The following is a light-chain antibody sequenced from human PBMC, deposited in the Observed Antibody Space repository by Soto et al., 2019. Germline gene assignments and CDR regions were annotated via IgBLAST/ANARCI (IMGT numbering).Light chain of an antibody. Sequence: QSALTQPPSASGSPGQSVAISCTGTSSDVGGYNYVSWYQHHPGKAPKLMIYEVTKRPSGVPDRFSGSKSGNTASLTVSGIQAEDEADYYCSSYAGTKNMVFGGGAKLTVL. CDR1: SSDVGGYNY. V-gene: IGLV2-8*01. CDR2: EVT. J-gene: IGLJ2*01. CDR3: SSYAGTKNMV.